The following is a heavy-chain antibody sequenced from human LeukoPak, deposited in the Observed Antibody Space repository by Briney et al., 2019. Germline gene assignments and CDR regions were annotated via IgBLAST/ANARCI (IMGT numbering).Heavy chain of an antibody. CDR2: IIPIFDTA. CDR3: ARRDSSEVAEYFQH. V-gene: IGHV1-69*05. D-gene: IGHD3-22*01. J-gene: IGHJ1*01. CDR1: VGTFSSYA. Sequence: SVTVSCKASVGTFSSYAISWVRQAPGQGLEWMGGIIPIFDTANYAQKFQGRVTITTDESTSTAYMELSSLRSEDTAVYYCARRDSSEVAEYFQHWGQGTLVTVSS.